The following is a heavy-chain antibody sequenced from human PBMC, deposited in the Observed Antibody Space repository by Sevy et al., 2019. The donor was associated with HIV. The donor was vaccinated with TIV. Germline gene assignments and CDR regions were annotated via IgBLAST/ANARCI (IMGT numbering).Heavy chain of an antibody. V-gene: IGHV4-59*01. CDR1: GGSFSSYY. J-gene: IGHJ4*02. CDR3: ARGKVLFDY. D-gene: IGHD3-10*01. Sequence: SETLSLTCTVSGGSFSSYYWSWIRQPPGKGLEWIGYIYYNGSTNSNPSLRGRVTISAHTSKNQLSLKLKSATTADTAMYCCARGKVLFDYWSQGTLVTVSS. CDR2: IYYNGST.